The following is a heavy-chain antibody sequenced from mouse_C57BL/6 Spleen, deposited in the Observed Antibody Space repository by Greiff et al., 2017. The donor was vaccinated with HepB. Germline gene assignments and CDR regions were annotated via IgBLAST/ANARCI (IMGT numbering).Heavy chain of an antibody. V-gene: IGHV1-39*01. CDR1: GYSFTDYN. Sequence: EVQVVESGPELVKPGASVKISCKASGYSFTDYNMNRVKQSNGKSLEWIGVINPNYGTTSYNQKFKGKATLTVDKSSSTAYMQLNSLTSEDSAVYYCARLNDYDMGYYFDYWGQGTTLTVSS. D-gene: IGHD2-4*01. CDR2: INPNYGTT. CDR3: ARLNDYDMGYYFDY. J-gene: IGHJ2*01.